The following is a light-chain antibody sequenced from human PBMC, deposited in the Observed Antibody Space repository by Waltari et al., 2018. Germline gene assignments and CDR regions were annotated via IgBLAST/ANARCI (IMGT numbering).Light chain of an antibody. J-gene: IGKJ1*01. CDR2: AAS. V-gene: IGKV1-27*01. Sequence: DIQMTQSPSSLSASVGDRVTITCRASPDIRKYLAWYQQKPGKAPQLLISAASTLQSGVPSRFSGSGSGTDFTLTINSLQPEDVATYYCQKYNTAPWTFGQGTKVDIK. CDR1: PDIRKY. CDR3: QKYNTAPWT.